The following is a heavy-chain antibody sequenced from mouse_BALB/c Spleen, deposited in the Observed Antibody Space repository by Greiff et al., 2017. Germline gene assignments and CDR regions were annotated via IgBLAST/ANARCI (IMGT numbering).Heavy chain of an antibody. J-gene: IGHJ4*01. D-gene: IGHD2-4*01. CDR3: AGDAGPIYYDYDGAMDY. Sequence: EVMLVESGGGLVQPGGSLRLSCATSGFTFSDFYMEWVRQPPGKRLEWIAASRNKANDYTTEYSASVKGRFIVSRDTSQSILYLQMNALRAEDTAIYYCAGDAGPIYYDYDGAMDYWGQGTSVTVSS. CDR1: GFTFSDFY. V-gene: IGHV7-1*02. CDR2: SRNKANDYTT.